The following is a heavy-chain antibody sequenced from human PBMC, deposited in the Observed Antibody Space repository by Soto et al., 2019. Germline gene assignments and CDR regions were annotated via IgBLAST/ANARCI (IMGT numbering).Heavy chain of an antibody. CDR1: GVSIGSHDW. Sequence: QVQLQESGPGLVKPSGTLSLTCAVSGVSIGSHDWWTWVRQPPGKGLEWIGESHQSGNTNYNSSLXSRVPISRAQPKNPLSLHLSSVTVADPAVYYCATRDTGRVYWGQGTLVTVSS. D-gene: IGHD5-18*01. CDR2: SHQSGNT. CDR3: ATRDTGRVY. J-gene: IGHJ4*02. V-gene: IGHV4-4*02.